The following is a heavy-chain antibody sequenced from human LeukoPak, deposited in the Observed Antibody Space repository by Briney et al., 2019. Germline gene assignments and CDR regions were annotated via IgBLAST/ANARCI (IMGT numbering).Heavy chain of an antibody. J-gene: IGHJ4*02. CDR3: ARLQSGSYYY. D-gene: IGHD1-26*01. V-gene: IGHV1-69*05. Sequence: SVKVSCKASGGTFSSYAISWVRQAPGQGLEWMGGIIPIFGTANYAQKFQGRVTMTRNTSISTAYMELSSLRSEDTAVYYCARLQSGSYYYWGQGTLVTVSS. CDR2: IIPIFGTA. CDR1: GGTFSSYA.